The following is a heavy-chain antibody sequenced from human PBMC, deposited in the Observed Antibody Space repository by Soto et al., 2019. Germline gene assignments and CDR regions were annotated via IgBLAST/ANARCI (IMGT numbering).Heavy chain of an antibody. D-gene: IGHD6-19*01. CDR2: IYYSGST. Sequence: SVILCLTCTVAGGSIGRSRYYWGWIRQPPGKGLEWIGSIYYSGSTYYNPSLKSRVTISVDTSKNQFSLKLSSVTAADTAVYYCARSGRSDGWYFDYWGQGTLVTVSS. J-gene: IGHJ4*02. CDR1: GGSIGRSRYY. CDR3: ARSGRSDGWYFDY. V-gene: IGHV4-39*01.